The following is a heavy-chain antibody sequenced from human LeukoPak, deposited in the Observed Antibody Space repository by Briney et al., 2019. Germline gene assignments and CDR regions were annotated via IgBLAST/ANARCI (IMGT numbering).Heavy chain of an antibody. V-gene: IGHV3-74*03. CDR1: GFTFSNYW. D-gene: IGHD6-13*01. CDR2: IYSAESRT. Sequence: PGGSLRLSCAVSGFTFSNYWMHWIRQAPGKGLVWVSRIYSAESRTMYADSVKGRFTISRDNAKNTLYLQMNSLRAEDTAVYYCVRESYSISMDVWGKGTTVTVSS. J-gene: IGHJ6*03. CDR3: VRESYSISMDV.